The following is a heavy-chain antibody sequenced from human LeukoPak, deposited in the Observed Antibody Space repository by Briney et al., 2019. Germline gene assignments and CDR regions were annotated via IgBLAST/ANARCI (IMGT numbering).Heavy chain of an antibody. CDR3: AASYDSSGYYAYFDY. V-gene: IGHV4-59*01. J-gene: IGHJ4*02. CDR1: GASIRSYY. D-gene: IGHD3-22*01. CDR2: IYYAGTT. Sequence: SETLSLTCTVSGASIRSYYWSWIRQLPGQGLEWIGYIYYAGTTNHNPSLRSRVTIAVDTSKNQFSLKLTSVTAADTAVYYCAASYDSSGYYAYFDYWGQGTLVTVSS.